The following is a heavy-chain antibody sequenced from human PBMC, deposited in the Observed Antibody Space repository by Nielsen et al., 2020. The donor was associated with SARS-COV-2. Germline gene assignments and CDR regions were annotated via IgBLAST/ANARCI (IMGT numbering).Heavy chain of an antibody. D-gene: IGHD3-10*01. J-gene: IGHJ4*02. CDR3: ARRSVAAYYYGSGSYYNMGYFDY. CDR1: GYSISSGYY. CDR2: IYHSGST. Sequence: SETLSLTCTVSGYSISSGYYWGWIRQPPGKGLEWIGSIYHSGSTYYNPSLKSRVTISVDTSKNQFSLKLSSVTAADTAVYYCARRSVAAYYYGSGSYYNMGYFDYWGQGTLVTVSS. V-gene: IGHV4-38-2*02.